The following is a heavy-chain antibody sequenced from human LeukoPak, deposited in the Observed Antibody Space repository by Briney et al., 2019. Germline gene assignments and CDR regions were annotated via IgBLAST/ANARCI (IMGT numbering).Heavy chain of an antibody. CDR2: IWYDGSNK. Sequence: GRSLRLSCAASGFTFSSYGMHWVRQAPGKGLEWVAVIWYDGSNKYYADSAKGRFTISRDNSKNTLYLQMNSLRAEDTAVYYCARDRAVGNYFDYWGQGTLVTVSS. CDR1: GFTFSSYG. D-gene: IGHD6-13*01. V-gene: IGHV3-33*01. CDR3: ARDRAVGNYFDY. J-gene: IGHJ4*02.